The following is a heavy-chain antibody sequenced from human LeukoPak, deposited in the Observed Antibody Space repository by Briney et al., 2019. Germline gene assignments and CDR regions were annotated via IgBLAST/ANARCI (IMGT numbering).Heavy chain of an antibody. J-gene: IGHJ4*02. D-gene: IGHD5-18*01. Sequence: ASVKVSCKASGYTFTSYDINWVRQATGQGLEWMGWMNPSSGNTGYAQKFQGRVTTTRNTSISTAYMELSSLRSEDTAVYYCARAGQYSYGQIDYWGQGTLVTVSS. CDR1: GYTFTSYD. CDR3: ARAGQYSYGQIDY. CDR2: MNPSSGNT. V-gene: IGHV1-8*03.